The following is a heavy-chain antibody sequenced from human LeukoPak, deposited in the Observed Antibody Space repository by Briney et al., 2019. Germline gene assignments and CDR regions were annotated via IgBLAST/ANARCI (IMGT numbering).Heavy chain of an antibody. V-gene: IGHV3-23*01. D-gene: IGHD6-19*01. CDR2: INANSGTR. CDR3: AKPISGGLAVTADWFDP. CDR1: GFAFSFFA. Sequence: GGSLRLSCEASGFAFSFFAMSWLSQPPGKGLEWVSTINANSGTRSYAASVRGRFTISRDNSKNTVYLQLNTLRAEDTAVYYCAKPISGGLAVTADWFDPWGRGTLVVVSS. J-gene: IGHJ5*01.